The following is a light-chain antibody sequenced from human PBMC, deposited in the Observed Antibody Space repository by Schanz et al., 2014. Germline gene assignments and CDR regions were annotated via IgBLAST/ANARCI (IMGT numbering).Light chain of an antibody. V-gene: IGKV3-11*01. CDR1: QSVDKS. CDR3: QQRSNWPAVT. Sequence: EIVLTQSPDTLSLSPGERATLSCRASQSVDKSLAWYQQKPGQAPRLLIYDASNRATGIPARFSGSGSGADFTLTISSLEPEDFAVYYCQQRSNWPAVTFGQGTRLEIK. CDR2: DAS. J-gene: IGKJ5*01.